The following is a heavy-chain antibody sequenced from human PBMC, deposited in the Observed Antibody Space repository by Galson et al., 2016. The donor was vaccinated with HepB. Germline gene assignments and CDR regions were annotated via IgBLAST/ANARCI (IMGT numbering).Heavy chain of an antibody. CDR3: ARAAGQGYSGSGSRLDL. CDR2: INPRSRSI. CDR1: GFTFSGYS. J-gene: IGHJ5*02. Sequence: SLRLSCAATGFTFSGYSGNWVRQAPGKGLEWISYINPRSRSIYYTASVKGRFTISRDNAKNSLYLQMNRLRGEDTAIYYCARAAGQGYSGSGSRLDLWGLGTLVTVSS. D-gene: IGHD3-10*01. V-gene: IGHV3-21*01.